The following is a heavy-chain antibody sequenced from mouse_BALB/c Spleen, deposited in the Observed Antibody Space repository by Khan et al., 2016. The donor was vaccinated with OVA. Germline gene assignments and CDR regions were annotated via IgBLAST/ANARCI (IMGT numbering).Heavy chain of an antibody. CDR1: GYTFTDFT. V-gene: IGHV1S137*01. CDR2: ISTYYGEA. Sequence: QVRLQQSGAELVRPGVSVKISCKGSGYTFTDFTMHWVKQSHVKSLEWIGVISTYYGEASYNQKFKGKATLTVDRSSSTAYMDLARLTSEASAILYCTRGGGGNRFAYWGQGTLVTVSA. CDR3: TRGGGGNRFAY. J-gene: IGHJ3*01.